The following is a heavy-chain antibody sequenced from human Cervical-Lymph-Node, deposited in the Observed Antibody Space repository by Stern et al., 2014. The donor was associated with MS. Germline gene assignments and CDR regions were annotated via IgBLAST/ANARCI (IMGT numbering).Heavy chain of an antibody. J-gene: IGHJ4*02. Sequence: QVQLGQSGTEVKKPGASVKVSCKTSGYTFPNFGISWVRQVPGQGLEWLGWINGHSGVTNNAQKFQARITLTTDTATSTAYMEVRSLTYDDTAVYYCATDRGNYGIFDYWGQGTQFTVSS. V-gene: IGHV1-18*01. D-gene: IGHD3-22*01. CDR3: ATDRGNYGIFDY. CDR1: GYTFPNFG. CDR2: INGHSGVT.